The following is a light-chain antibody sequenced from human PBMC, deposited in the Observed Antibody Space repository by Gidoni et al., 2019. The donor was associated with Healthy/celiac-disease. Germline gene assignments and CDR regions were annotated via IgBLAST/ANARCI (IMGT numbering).Light chain of an antibody. V-gene: IGLV3-1*01. CDR3: QAWDSSTVV. CDR2: QES. CDR1: KLGDKY. Sequence: SYELTQPPSVSVSPGQTASITCSGDKLGDKYACWYQQKPGQSPVLVIYQESKRPSGIPERFSGSNSGNTDTLTISGTQAMDEADYYGQAWDSSTVVFGGGTKLTVL. J-gene: IGLJ2*01.